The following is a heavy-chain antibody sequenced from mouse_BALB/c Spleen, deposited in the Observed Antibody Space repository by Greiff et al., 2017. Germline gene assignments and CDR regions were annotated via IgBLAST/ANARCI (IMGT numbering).Heavy chain of an antibody. J-gene: IGHJ1*01. CDR3: ARGGYWYFDV. Sequence: EVKLQESGPGLVKPSQSLSLTCSVTGYSITSGYYWNWIRQFPGNKLEWMGYISYDGSNNYNPSLKNRISITRDTSKNQFFLKLNSVTTEDTARYYCARGGYWYFDVWGAGTTVTVSS. CDR1: GYSITSGYY. V-gene: IGHV3-6*02. CDR2: ISYDGSN.